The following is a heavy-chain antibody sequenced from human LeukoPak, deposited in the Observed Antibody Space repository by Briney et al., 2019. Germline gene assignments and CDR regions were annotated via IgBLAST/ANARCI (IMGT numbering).Heavy chain of an antibody. CDR3: ARHDLAVAASPFI. Sequence: SETLSLTCTVSGGSISSSSYYWGWIRQPPGKGLEWIGSIDYSGGTYYNPSLKSRLTISVDTSKNQFSLKLSSVTAADTAVYHCARHDLAVAASPFIWGQGTMVTVSS. J-gene: IGHJ3*02. CDR2: IDYSGGT. V-gene: IGHV4-39*01. CDR1: GGSISSSSYY. D-gene: IGHD6-19*01.